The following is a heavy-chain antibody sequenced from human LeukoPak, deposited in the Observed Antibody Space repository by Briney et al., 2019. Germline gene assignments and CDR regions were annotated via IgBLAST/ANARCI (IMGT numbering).Heavy chain of an antibody. V-gene: IGHV4-59*01. CDR1: GGSISSYY. Sequence: KPSETLSLTCTVSGGSISSYYWSWIRQPPGKGLEWIGYIYYSGSTNYNPSLKSRVTISVDTSKNQFSLKLSSVTAADTAVYYCARGRGSSGWYFPYWGQGTLVTDSS. CDR3: ARGRGSSGWYFPY. CDR2: IYYSGST. J-gene: IGHJ4*02. D-gene: IGHD6-19*01.